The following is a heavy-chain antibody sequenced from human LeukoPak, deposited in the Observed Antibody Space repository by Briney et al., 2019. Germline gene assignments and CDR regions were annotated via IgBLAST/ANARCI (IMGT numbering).Heavy chain of an antibody. CDR1: GGSISSYY. CDR3: AREEYYGSGSYPYYYYYMDV. Sequence: SETLSLTCTVSGGSISSYYWSWIRQPAGKGLEWIGRIYTSGSTNYNPSLKSRVTMSVDTSKNQFSLKLSSVTAADTAVYYCAREEYYGSGSYPYYYYYMDVWGKGTTVTISS. CDR2: IYTSGST. J-gene: IGHJ6*03. D-gene: IGHD3-10*01. V-gene: IGHV4-4*07.